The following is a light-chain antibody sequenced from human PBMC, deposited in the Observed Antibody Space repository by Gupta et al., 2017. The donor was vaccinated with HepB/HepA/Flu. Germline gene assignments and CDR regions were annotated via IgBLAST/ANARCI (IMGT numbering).Light chain of an antibody. J-gene: IGKJ1*01. V-gene: IGKV1-8*01. Sequence: AIRMTQSPSSFSASTGDRVTITCRASQGISNHLVWYQQKPGKAPKLLIFDASTLHSGVPSRFSGSGSGTDFTLTISNLQSEDFATYYCQQYYNYLSWTFGKGTKVEIK. CDR1: QGISNH. CDR3: QQYYNYLSWT. CDR2: DAS.